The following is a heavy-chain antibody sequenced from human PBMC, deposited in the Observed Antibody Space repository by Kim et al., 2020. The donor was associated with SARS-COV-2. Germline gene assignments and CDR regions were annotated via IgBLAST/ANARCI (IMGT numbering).Heavy chain of an antibody. V-gene: IGHV4-31*03. J-gene: IGHJ4*02. CDR1: GGSISSGGYY. CDR2: IYYSGST. Sequence: SETLSLTCTVSGGSISSGGYYWSWIRQHPGKGLEWIGYIYYSGSTYYNPSLKSRVTISVDTSKNQFSLKLSSVTAADTAVYYCARAVLLWFGESPGYFDYWGQGTLVTVSS. CDR3: ARAVLLWFGESPGYFDY. D-gene: IGHD3-10*01.